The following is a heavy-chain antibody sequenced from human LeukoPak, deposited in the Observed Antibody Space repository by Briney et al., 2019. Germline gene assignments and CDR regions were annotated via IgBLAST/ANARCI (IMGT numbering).Heavy chain of an antibody. CDR2: IKHDGSET. J-gene: IGHJ1*01. Sequence: GGSLRLSCATSGFAFRDYWMSWVRQAPGKGLEWVANIKHDGSETYYVASVKGRFTNSKDSPKNSLYMQMNKLRTEDTPVYYCVKDRGGYVKYRTFESWGQGTLVTVSS. V-gene: IGHV3-7*01. D-gene: IGHD5-12*01. CDR3: VKDRGGYVKYRTFES. CDR1: GFAFRDYW.